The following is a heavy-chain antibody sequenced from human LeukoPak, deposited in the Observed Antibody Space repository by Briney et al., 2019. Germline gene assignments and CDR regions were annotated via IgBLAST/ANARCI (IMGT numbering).Heavy chain of an antibody. CDR1: GFTFSSYE. CDR3: AREDWYLAD. Sequence: GGSLRLSCAASGFTFSSYEMNWVRQAPGKGLEWVSYISSSGSTIYYADSVKGRFTISRDNAKNTLYLQMNSLRADDTAVYYCAREDWYLADWGQGTLVTVS. D-gene: IGHD3/OR15-3a*01. V-gene: IGHV3-48*03. J-gene: IGHJ4*02. CDR2: ISSSGSTI.